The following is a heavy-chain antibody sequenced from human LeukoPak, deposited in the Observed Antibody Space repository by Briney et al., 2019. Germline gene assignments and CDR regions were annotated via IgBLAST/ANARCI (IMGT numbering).Heavy chain of an antibody. CDR2: VHLDGRT. Sequence: SETLSLTCGESGGSVSSTNWWTWIRQPPGKGLEWIGEVHLDGRTNFNPSLKSRLTMSVDLSENHVSLKLTSVTAADTAVCYCAREGGFYRPLDYSGQGTLVTVSS. J-gene: IGHJ4*02. CDR1: GGSVSSTNW. CDR3: AREGGFYRPLDY. D-gene: IGHD6-25*01. V-gene: IGHV4-4*02.